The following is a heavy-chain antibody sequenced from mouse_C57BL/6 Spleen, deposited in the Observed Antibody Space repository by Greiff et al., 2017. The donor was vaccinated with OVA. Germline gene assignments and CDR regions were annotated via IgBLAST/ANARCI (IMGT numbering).Heavy chain of an antibody. CDR3: ARGSSYAMDY. CDR2: IYPGDGDT. J-gene: IGHJ4*01. D-gene: IGHD1-1*01. CDR1: GYAFSSSW. Sequence: QVQLQQSGPELVKPGASVKISCKASGYAFSSSWMNWVKQRPGKGLEWIGRIYPGDGDTNYNGKFKGKATLTADKSSSTAYMQLSSLTSEDSAVCFCARGSSYAMDYWGQGTSVTVSS. V-gene: IGHV1-82*01.